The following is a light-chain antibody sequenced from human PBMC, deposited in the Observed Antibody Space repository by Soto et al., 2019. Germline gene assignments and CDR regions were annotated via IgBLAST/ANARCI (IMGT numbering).Light chain of an antibody. Sequence: QSALTQPASVSGSPGQSITISCTGTSSDVGAYNSVSWYQQEPGKAPKLMIYEVTNRPSGVSNRFSGSKSANTASLTISGLQAEDEADYYCSSYTSSSTLFGTGTKLTVL. CDR1: SSDVGAYNS. CDR2: EVT. CDR3: SSYTSSSTL. J-gene: IGLJ1*01. V-gene: IGLV2-14*01.